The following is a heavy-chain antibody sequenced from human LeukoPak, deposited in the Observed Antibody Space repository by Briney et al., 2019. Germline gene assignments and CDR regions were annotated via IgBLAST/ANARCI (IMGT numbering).Heavy chain of an antibody. J-gene: IGHJ4*02. Sequence: GGSLRLSCAASGFTFTDYAMSWVRQAPGKGLEWVSGLSGSGGSTDYADSVKGRFTVSRDNSKNTLFLQMNSLRAEDTAIYYCAKERDYGPADYWGQGTLVTVSS. D-gene: IGHD4/OR15-4a*01. V-gene: IGHV3-23*01. CDR3: AKERDYGPADY. CDR1: GFTFTDYA. CDR2: LSGSGGST.